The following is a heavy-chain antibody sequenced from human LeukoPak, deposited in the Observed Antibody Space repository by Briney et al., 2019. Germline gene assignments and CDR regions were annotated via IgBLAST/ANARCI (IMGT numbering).Heavy chain of an antibody. D-gene: IGHD4-17*01. J-gene: IGHJ4*02. CDR1: GFTFSSYG. V-gene: IGHV3-30*02. CDR3: AKRLNTVTPLIFDY. CDR2: IRYDGSNK. Sequence: GGSLRLSCAASGFTFSSYGMHWVRQAPGKGLEWVAFIRYDGSNKYYADSVKGRFTISRDNSKNTLYLQMNSLRAEDTAVYYCAKRLNTVTPLIFDYWGQGTLVTVSS.